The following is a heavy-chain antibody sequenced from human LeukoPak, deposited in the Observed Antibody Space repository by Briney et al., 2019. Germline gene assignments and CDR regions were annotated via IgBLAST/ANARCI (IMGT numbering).Heavy chain of an antibody. CDR3: ARAMVRGVIPDY. J-gene: IGHJ4*02. V-gene: IGHV1-2*02. CDR2: INPNSGGT. Sequence: GASVKVSCKASGYTFTGYYMHRVRQAPGQGLEWMGWINPNSGGTNYAQKFQGRVTMTRDTSISTAYMELSRLRSDDTAVYYCARAMVRGVIPDYWGQGTLVTVSS. D-gene: IGHD3-10*01. CDR1: GYTFTGYY.